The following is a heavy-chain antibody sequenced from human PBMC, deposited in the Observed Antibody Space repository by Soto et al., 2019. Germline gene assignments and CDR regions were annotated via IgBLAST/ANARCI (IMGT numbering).Heavy chain of an antibody. Sequence: SETLSLTCTVSGGSISSYYWSWIRQPPGKGLEWIGYIYYSGSTNYNPSLKSRVAISVDTSKNQFSLKLSSVTAADTAVYFCAREGTSSWSGDFGMDVWGQGTMVTVSS. V-gene: IGHV4-59*01. CDR1: GGSISSYY. CDR3: AREGTSSWSGDFGMDV. CDR2: IYYSGST. J-gene: IGHJ6*02. D-gene: IGHD6-13*01.